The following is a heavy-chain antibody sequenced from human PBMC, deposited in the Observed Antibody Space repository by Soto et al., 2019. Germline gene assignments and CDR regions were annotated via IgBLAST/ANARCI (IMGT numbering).Heavy chain of an antibody. CDR1: GFTFSSYA. CDR2: ISGSGGST. D-gene: IGHD3-22*01. Sequence: PGGSMRLSCAASGFTFSSYAMSWVRQAPGKGLEWVSAISGSGGSTYYADSVKGRLTISRDNSKNTLYLQMNSLRAEDTAVYYCAKEPQVVMHAFDIWGQGTMVTVSS. V-gene: IGHV3-23*01. CDR3: AKEPQVVMHAFDI. J-gene: IGHJ3*02.